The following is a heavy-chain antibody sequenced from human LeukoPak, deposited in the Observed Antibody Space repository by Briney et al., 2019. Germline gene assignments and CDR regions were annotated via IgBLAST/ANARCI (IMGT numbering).Heavy chain of an antibody. D-gene: IGHD4-17*01. V-gene: IGHV4-61*02. J-gene: IGHJ2*01. CDR1: GGSISSGSYY. CDR2: IYTSGST. Sequence: PSETLSLTCTVSGGSISSGSYYWSWIRQPAGKGLEWIGRIYTSGSTNYNPSLKSRVTISVDTSKNQFSLKLSSVTAADTAVYYCARTVTTFHYWYFDLWGRGTLVTVSS. CDR3: ARTVTTFHYWYFDL.